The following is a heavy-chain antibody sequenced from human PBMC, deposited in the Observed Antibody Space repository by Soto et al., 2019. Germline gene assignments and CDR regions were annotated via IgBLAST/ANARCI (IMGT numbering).Heavy chain of an antibody. CDR2: LYHSGST. CDR1: IGAISSSNW. D-gene: IGHD3-10*01. CDR3: ARGGGYLPHFAY. V-gene: IGHV4-4*02. Sequence: QVQLQESGPGLVKPSGTLSLTCAVSIGAISSSNWWRWVRQPPGKGLEWIGELYHSGSTNYNPSLKSRVTKSVAKSKNQFSLKLTSVTASDTAVYYCARGGGYLPHFAYWGKGTLVTVSS. J-gene: IGHJ4*02.